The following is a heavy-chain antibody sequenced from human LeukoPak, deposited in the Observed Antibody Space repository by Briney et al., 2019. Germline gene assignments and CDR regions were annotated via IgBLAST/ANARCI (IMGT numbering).Heavy chain of an antibody. CDR1: GFTVSSNY. V-gene: IGHV3-23*01. J-gene: IGHJ4*02. CDR2: ISGSGGST. D-gene: IGHD3-22*01. CDR3: AKDLPYYDSSGYYNSFDY. Sequence: GGSLRLSCAASGFTVSSNYMSWVRQAPGKGLEWVSAISGSGGSTYYADSVKGRFTISRDNSKNTLYLQMNSLRAEDTAVYYCAKDLPYYDSSGYYNSFDYWGQGTLVTVSS.